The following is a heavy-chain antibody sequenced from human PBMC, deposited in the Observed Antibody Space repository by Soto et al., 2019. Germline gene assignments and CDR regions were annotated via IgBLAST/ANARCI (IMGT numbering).Heavy chain of an antibody. V-gene: IGHV3-30*18. D-gene: IGHD4-17*01. J-gene: IGHJ4*02. CDR2: ISYDGSNK. Sequence: QVQLVESGGGVVQPGRSLRLSCAASGFTFSSYGMHWVRQAPGKGLEWVAVISYDGSNKYYAESVKGRFTISRDNSKNTLYLQMNSLRGEDTAVYYCAKSRSYGDFDYWGQGTRDTVSS. CDR1: GFTFSSYG. CDR3: AKSRSYGDFDY.